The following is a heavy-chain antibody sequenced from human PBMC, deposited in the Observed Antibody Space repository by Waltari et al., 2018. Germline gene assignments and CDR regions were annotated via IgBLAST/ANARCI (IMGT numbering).Heavy chain of an antibody. J-gene: IGHJ4*02. D-gene: IGHD6-19*01. Sequence: QVQLVQSGAEVKKPGASVKVSCKASGYTGYYMHWVRQAPGQGLEWMGWINPNSGGTNDAQKFQGRVTMTRDTSISTAYMELSRLRSDDTAVYYCARPSSGWTYYFDYWGQGTLVTVSS. CDR3: ARPSSGWTYYFDY. CDR1: GYTGYY. CDR2: INPNSGGT. V-gene: IGHV1-2*02.